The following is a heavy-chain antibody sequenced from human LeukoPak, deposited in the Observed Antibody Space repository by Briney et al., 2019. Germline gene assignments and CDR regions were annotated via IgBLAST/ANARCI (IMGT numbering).Heavy chain of an antibody. CDR2: ISSSSSYI. V-gene: IGHV3-21*04. Sequence: GGSLRLSCAASGFTFSSYSMNWVRQAPGKGLEWVSSISSSSSYIYYADSVKGRFTISRDNAKNSLHLQMNSLRAEDTAVYYCASFPAIVVVTARVGYWGQGTLVTVSS. CDR1: GFTFSSYS. J-gene: IGHJ4*02. D-gene: IGHD2-21*02. CDR3: ASFPAIVVVTARVGY.